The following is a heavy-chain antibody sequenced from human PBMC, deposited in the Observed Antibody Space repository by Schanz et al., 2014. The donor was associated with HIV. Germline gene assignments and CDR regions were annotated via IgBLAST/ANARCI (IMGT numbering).Heavy chain of an antibody. D-gene: IGHD6-6*01. V-gene: IGHV3-23*01. CDR2: ISGSGSST. Sequence: EVQLLESGGGLAQPGGSRRFSGETLGFLLRNYAMSWVRQAPGKGLEWVSCISGSGSSTYFTDSVKGRFTISRDNSKNTLFLQMSRLRAEDTAVYYCVGHGSSSSWGLGTLVTVSS. CDR3: VGHGSSSS. J-gene: IGHJ5*02. CDR1: GFLLRNYA.